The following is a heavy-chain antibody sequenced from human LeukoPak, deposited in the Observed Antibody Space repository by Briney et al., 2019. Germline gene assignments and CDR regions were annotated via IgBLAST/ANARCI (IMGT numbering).Heavy chain of an antibody. CDR1: GGSISSYY. Sequence: PSETLSLTCTVSGGSISSYYWSWIRQPPGKGLEWIGYIYYSGSTNYNPSLKSRVTISVDTSKNQFSLKLSSVTAADTAVYYCARGGILAAGFDYWGQGTLVTVSS. CDR3: ARGGILAAGFDY. J-gene: IGHJ4*02. V-gene: IGHV4-59*01. CDR2: IYYSGST. D-gene: IGHD6-13*01.